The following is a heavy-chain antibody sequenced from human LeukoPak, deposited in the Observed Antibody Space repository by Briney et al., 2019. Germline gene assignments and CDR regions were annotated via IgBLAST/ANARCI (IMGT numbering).Heavy chain of an antibody. Sequence: SETQSLTCAVYGGSFSGYYWSWIRQPPGKGLEWIGETNHSGSTNYNPSLKSRVTISVDTSKNQFSLKLSSVTAADTAVYYCARGKLLRAFDIWGQGTMVTVSS. J-gene: IGHJ3*02. V-gene: IGHV4-34*01. CDR1: GGSFSGYY. CDR2: TNHSGST. CDR3: ARGKLLRAFDI. D-gene: IGHD2-15*01.